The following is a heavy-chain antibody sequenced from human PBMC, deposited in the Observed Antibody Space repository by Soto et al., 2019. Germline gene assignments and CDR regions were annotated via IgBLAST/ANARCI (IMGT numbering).Heavy chain of an antibody. Sequence: GESLKISCKGSGYSFTSYWISWVRQMPGKGLEWMGRIDPSDSYTNYSPSFQSHVTTSADKSISTAYLQWSSLKASDTAMYYCASLARIQLWSRGGPLGYYGMDVWGQGTKVTVSS. D-gene: IGHD5-18*01. V-gene: IGHV5-10-1*01. CDR2: IDPSDSYT. CDR3: ASLARIQLWSRGGPLGYYGMDV. J-gene: IGHJ6*02. CDR1: GYSFTSYW.